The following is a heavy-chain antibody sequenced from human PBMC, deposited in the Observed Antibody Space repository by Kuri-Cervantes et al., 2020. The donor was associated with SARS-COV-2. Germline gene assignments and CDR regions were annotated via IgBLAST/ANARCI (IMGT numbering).Heavy chain of an antibody. V-gene: IGHV3-48*01. Sequence: GGSLRLSCAASGFIFSSHSMNWVRQAPGKGLEWVSYISSSSSTTYYADSVKGRFTISRDNSKNTLYLQMNSLRAEDTAVYYCARAYDFWSGYYPHWGQGTLVTVSS. D-gene: IGHD3-3*01. J-gene: IGHJ4*02. CDR2: ISSSSSTT. CDR1: GFIFSSHS. CDR3: ARAYDFWSGYYPH.